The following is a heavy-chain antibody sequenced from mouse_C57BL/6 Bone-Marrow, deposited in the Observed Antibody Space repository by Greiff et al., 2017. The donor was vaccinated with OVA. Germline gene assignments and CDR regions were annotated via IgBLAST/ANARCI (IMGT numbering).Heavy chain of an antibody. CDR3: TSYDYDGGVFDY. D-gene: IGHD2-4*01. V-gene: IGHV14-1*01. J-gene: IGHJ2*01. Sequence: EVQLVESGAELVRPGASVKLSCTASGFNIKDYYMHWVKQRPEQGLEWIGRIVPEDGDTEYSPKFQGKATMTADTSSNTAYLQLSSLTSEDTAVYYCTSYDYDGGVFDYWGQGTTLTVSS. CDR2: IVPEDGDT. CDR1: GFNIKDYY.